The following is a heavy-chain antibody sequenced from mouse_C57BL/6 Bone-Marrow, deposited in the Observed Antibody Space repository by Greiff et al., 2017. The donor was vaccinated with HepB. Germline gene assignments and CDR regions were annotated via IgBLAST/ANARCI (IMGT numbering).Heavy chain of an antibody. D-gene: IGHD2-1*01. CDR1: GYTFTEYT. Sequence: QVQLQQSGAELVKPGASVKLSCKASGYTFTEYTIHWVKQRSGQGLEWIGWFYPGSGSIKYNEKFKDKATLTADKSSSTVYMELSRLTSEDSAVYFCARHEDDDYGNYPYAMDYWGQGTSVTVSS. CDR2: FYPGSGSI. J-gene: IGHJ4*01. V-gene: IGHV1-62-2*01. CDR3: ARHEDDDYGNYPYAMDY.